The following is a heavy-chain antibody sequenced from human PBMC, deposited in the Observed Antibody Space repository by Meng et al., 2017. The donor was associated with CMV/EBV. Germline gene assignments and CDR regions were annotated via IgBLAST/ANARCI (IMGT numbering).Heavy chain of an antibody. V-gene: IGHV4-59*01. CDR1: CGSISSYY. CDR2: IYYSGST. D-gene: IGHD6-6*01. J-gene: IGHJ4*02. CDR3: ARGAGQLGPDY. Sequence: VELQEVGTGMVKPSETLSLTCTVSCGSISSYYWSWIRQPPGKGLEWIGYIYYSGSTNYNPSLKSRVTISVDTSKNQFSLKLSSVTAADTAVYYCARGAGQLGPDYWGQGTLVTVSS.